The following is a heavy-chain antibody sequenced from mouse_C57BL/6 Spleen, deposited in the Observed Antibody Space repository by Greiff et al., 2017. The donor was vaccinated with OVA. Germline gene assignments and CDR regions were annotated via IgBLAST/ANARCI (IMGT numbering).Heavy chain of an antibody. J-gene: IGHJ2*01. V-gene: IGHV1-9*01. Sequence: VKLQESGAELMKPGASVKLSCKATGYTFTGYWIEWVKQRPGHGLEWIGEILPGSGSTNSNEKFKGKATFTADTSSNTAYMQLSSLTTEDSAIYYCARGRNYDYDDGFDYWGQGTTLTVSS. CDR3: ARGRNYDYDDGFDY. CDR2: ILPGSGST. D-gene: IGHD2-4*01. CDR1: GYTFTGYW.